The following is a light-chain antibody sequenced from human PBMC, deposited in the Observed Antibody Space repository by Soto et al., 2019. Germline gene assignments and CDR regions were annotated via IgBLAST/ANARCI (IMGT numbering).Light chain of an antibody. CDR3: MQALHTPYT. CDR1: QSLLHSNGYNY. V-gene: IGKV2-28*01. Sequence: DIVMTQSPLSLPVTPGEPASISCRSSQSLLHSNGYNYLDWYLQKPGQSPQLLIYLGSNRASGVPDRFSGSGSGKDFTLIISRVEAEDFGVYYCMQALHTPYTFGQGPKLEIK. J-gene: IGKJ2*01. CDR2: LGS.